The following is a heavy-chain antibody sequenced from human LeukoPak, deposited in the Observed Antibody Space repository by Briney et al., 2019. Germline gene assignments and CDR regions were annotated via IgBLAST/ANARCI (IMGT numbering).Heavy chain of an antibody. J-gene: IGHJ4*02. V-gene: IGHV3-23*01. D-gene: IGHD3-3*01. CDR2: ISGSGGST. CDR3: AKGTDFWSGSVDY. CDR1: GFTVSSNY. Sequence: GGSLRLSCAASGFTVSSNYMSWVRQAPGKGLEWVSAISGSGGSTYYADSVKGRFTISRDNSKNTLYLQMNSLRAEDTAVYYCAKGTDFWSGSVDYWGQGTLVTVSS.